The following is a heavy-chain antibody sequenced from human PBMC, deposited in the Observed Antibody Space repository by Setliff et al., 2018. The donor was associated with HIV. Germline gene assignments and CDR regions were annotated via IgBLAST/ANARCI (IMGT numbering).Heavy chain of an antibody. Sequence: PSETLSLTCTVSGGSINNYYWSWIRQPPGKGLEWIGYIYYSGSTNYNPSLKSRVTMSVGTPKNQFSLKLSSVTAADTAVYYCARCYYNFWSGYPLDYMDVWGKGTTVTVSS. CDR3: ARCYYNFWSGYPLDYMDV. CDR1: GGSINNYY. J-gene: IGHJ6*03. D-gene: IGHD3-3*01. CDR2: IYYSGST. V-gene: IGHV4-59*08.